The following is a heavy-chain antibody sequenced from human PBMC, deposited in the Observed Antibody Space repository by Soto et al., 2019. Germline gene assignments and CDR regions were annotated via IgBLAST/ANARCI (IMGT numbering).Heavy chain of an antibody. Sequence: QVQLVQSGAEVKKPGASVKVSCKAPGYTFTSYGISWVRQAPGQGLEWMGWISAYNGTTKYAQKFQGRVTMNTDTSKSTAYMEVRSLRSDDTAVYYCARDAAAGLNDYWGQGTLVTVS. CDR1: GYTFTSYG. J-gene: IGHJ4*02. D-gene: IGHD6-13*01. CDR3: ARDAAAGLNDY. CDR2: ISAYNGTT. V-gene: IGHV1-18*01.